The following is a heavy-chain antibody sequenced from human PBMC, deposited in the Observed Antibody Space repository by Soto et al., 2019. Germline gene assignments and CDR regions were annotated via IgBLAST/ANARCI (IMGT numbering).Heavy chain of an antibody. D-gene: IGHD4-17*01. CDR1: GFPFSSYA. J-gene: IGHJ3*02. V-gene: IGHV3-23*01. CDR2: ISGSGGST. Sequence: EVQLLESGGGLVQPGGSLRLSCAASGFPFSSYAMSWVRQAPGKGLEWGSAISGSGGSTYYADSVKGRFTLSRHNSKITLYLQMNSLRAEGTAVYYGAKGYGYLLYDAFHIWGQGTMVTVSS. CDR3: AKGYGYLLYDAFHI.